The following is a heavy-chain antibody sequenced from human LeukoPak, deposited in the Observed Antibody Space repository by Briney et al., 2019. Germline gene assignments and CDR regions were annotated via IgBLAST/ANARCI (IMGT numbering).Heavy chain of an antibody. CDR3: ARVLAVRPRTDYYYMDV. CDR1: GFTVISNY. Sequence: GGSLRLSCAASGFTVISNYMSWVRQAPGKGLEWVSSISSTSSYIYYADSLKGRFTISRDNAKNSLYLQMNSLRAEDTAVYYCARVLAVRPRTDYYYMDVWGKGTTVTVSS. V-gene: IGHV3-21*01. J-gene: IGHJ6*03. CDR2: ISSTSSYI. D-gene: IGHD6-6*01.